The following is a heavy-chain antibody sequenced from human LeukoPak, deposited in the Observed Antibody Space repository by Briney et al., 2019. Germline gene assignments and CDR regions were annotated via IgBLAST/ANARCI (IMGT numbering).Heavy chain of an antibody. D-gene: IGHD6-13*01. J-gene: IGHJ6*02. CDR3: ASEQYSSSWYYYYGMDV. Sequence: SETPSLTCTVSGGSISSYYWSWIRQPPGKGLEWIGYIYYSGSTNYNPSLKSRVTISVDTSKNQFSLKLSSVTAADTAVYYCASEQYSSSWYYYYGMDVWGQGTTVTVSS. CDR1: GGSISSYY. V-gene: IGHV4-59*01. CDR2: IYYSGST.